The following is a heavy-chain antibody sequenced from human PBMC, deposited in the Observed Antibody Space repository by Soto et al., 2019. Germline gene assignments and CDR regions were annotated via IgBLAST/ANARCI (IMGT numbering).Heavy chain of an antibody. Sequence: PSETLSLTCDVSGVSISSSHWWCWLRQPPGKGLEWIGEVYHSGSANYNPSLKSRVSMSVDKSQNQFSLRLSSVTAADTALYYCARIAVVPSALDPWRQGTLVTVSS. CDR2: VYHSGSA. V-gene: IGHV4-4*02. CDR3: ARIAVVPSALDP. CDR1: GVSISSSHW. J-gene: IGHJ5*02. D-gene: IGHD2-2*01.